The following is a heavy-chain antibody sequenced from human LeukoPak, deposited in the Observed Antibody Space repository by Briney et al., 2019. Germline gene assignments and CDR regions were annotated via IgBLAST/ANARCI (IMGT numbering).Heavy chain of an antibody. CDR2: ISPYNGNT. CDR1: GYTFTIFG. V-gene: IGHV1-18*01. D-gene: IGHD3-3*01. Sequence: EASVKASCMASGYTFTIFGISWVRQAPGQGLEWMGWISPYNGNTNYAPKFRGRVTMTTDTSTTTAYMELRSLTSDDTAVYYCARSGVGGGGVSFDYWGQGTLVTVSS. J-gene: IGHJ4*02. CDR3: ARSGVGGGGVSFDY.